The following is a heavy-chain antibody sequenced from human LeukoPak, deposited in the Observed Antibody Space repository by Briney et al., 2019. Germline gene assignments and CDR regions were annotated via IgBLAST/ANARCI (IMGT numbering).Heavy chain of an antibody. J-gene: IGHJ4*02. CDR3: TSWLAVEMATINDY. CDR1: GFTFTNAW. Sequence: PGGSLRLSCAATGFTFTNAWMTWVRQAPGKGLEWVGRIKSKTEGGTTDYAAPVKGRFTISRDDSKNTLYLQMNSLKTEDTAVYYCTSWLAVEMATINDYWGQGTLVTVSS. CDR2: IKSKTEGGTT. D-gene: IGHD5-24*01. V-gene: IGHV3-15*01.